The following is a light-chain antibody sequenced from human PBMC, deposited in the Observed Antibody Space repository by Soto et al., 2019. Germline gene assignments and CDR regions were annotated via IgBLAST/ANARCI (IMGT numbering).Light chain of an antibody. CDR3: QQWSNWTIT. Sequence: IVMARSAGTLSVSPGVSAVFFCRASQSVSSNLAWYQKKSGQNPRILIYGASTRATGIPDRFSGSGSGTDFNLTISRLETEDCAVYFCQQWSNWTITFGQGTKLEIK. CDR2: GAS. CDR1: QSVSSN. V-gene: IGKV3-15*01. J-gene: IGKJ5*01.